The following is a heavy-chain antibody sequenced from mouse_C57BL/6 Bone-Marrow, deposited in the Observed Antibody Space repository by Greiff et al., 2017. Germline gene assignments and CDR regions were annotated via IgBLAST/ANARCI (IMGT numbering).Heavy chain of an antibody. Sequence: EVMLVESGGDLVKPGGSLKLSFAASGFTFSTYGMSWVRQTPDKRLEWLATISSGGSYTYYPDSVKGRFIISRYNATNALYLQMISLKSEDTAMYYCARAAWYYGRWAMDYWGQGTSVTVSS. D-gene: IGHD1-1*01. V-gene: IGHV5-6*02. J-gene: IGHJ4*01. CDR3: ARAAWYYGRWAMDY. CDR2: ISSGGSYT. CDR1: GFTFSTYG.